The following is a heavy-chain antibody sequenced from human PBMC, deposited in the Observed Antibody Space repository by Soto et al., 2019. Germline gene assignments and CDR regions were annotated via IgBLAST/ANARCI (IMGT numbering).Heavy chain of an antibody. J-gene: IGHJ6*02. Sequence: SETLSLTCTVSGGSVSSGSYYWSWIRQPPGKGLEWIGYIYYSGSTNYNPSLKSRVTISVDTSKNQFSLKLSSVTAADTAVYYCARDYYDSSGYYYDPSPYYGMDVWGQGTTVTVYS. CDR2: IYYSGST. V-gene: IGHV4-61*01. CDR1: GGSVSSGSYY. D-gene: IGHD3-22*01. CDR3: ARDYYDSSGYYYDPSPYYGMDV.